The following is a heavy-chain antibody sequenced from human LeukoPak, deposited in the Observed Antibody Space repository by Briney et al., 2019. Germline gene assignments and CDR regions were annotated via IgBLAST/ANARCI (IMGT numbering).Heavy chain of an antibody. CDR3: AREIGYSYGYVYYYYMDV. CDR1: GYTFTSYY. Sequence: AASVKVSCKASGYTFTSYYMHWVRQAPGQGLEWMGIINPSGGSTSYAQTFQGRVTMTRDTSTSTVYMELSSLRSEDTAVYYCAREIGYSYGYVYYYYMDVWGKGTTVTVSS. D-gene: IGHD5-18*01. CDR2: INPSGGST. V-gene: IGHV1-46*01. J-gene: IGHJ6*03.